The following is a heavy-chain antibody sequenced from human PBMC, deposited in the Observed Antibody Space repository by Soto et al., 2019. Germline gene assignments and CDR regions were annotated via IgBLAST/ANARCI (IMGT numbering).Heavy chain of an antibody. V-gene: IGHV4-59*08. CDR3: ARDTFGGAIVGAFDT. CDR2: IYYSGST. Sequence: QVQLQESGPGLVKPSETLSLTCTVSGGSISSYYWSWIRQPPGKGLEWIGYIYYSGSTNYNPSLKSLVTISVDTSKTQFSLKLSPGTAADTAVYYCARDTFGGAIVGAFDTWGQGTMVTVSS. D-gene: IGHD3-16*02. J-gene: IGHJ3*02. CDR1: GGSISSYY.